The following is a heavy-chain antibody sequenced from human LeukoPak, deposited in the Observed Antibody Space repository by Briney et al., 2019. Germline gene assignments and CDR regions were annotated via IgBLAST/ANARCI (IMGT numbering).Heavy chain of an antibody. J-gene: IGHJ4*02. Sequence: PSETLSLTCTVSGGSISSSSYYWGWLRQPPGTGLEWIGSIYYSGSTYYNPSLKSRVTISVDASKNQFSLKLSSGTGADAGVDYCARHSTRRMGRGQVGFFDYWGQGTLVTVSS. CDR3: ARHSTRRMGRGQVGFFDY. D-gene: IGHD3-10*01. V-gene: IGHV4-39*01. CDR2: IYYSGST. CDR1: GGSISSSSYY.